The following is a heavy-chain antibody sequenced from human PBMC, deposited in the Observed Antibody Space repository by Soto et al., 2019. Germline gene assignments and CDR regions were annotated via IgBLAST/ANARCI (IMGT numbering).Heavy chain of an antibody. CDR2: ISSDGSSS. D-gene: IGHD3-16*01. V-gene: IGHV3-30*18. CDR1: GFRFSSYS. CDR3: AKHRASLQGAPFDA. J-gene: IGHJ5*01. Sequence: QVKLVESGGGVVQSGGSRRLSCEASGFRFSSYSIHWVRQAPGKGLEWVAVISSDGSSSDFADSVKGRFAISRDNSRKNTVCMQMNNLRPDDTAVYYCAKHRASLQGAPFDAWGHGTLVSVSS.